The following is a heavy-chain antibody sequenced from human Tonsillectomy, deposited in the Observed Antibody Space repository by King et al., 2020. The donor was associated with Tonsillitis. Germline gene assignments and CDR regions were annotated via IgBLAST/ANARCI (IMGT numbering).Heavy chain of an antibody. V-gene: IGHV5-51*03. J-gene: IGHJ6*03. CDR1: GYRFTTYW. Sequence: QLVQSGAEVKKPGESLKISCKGSGYRFTTYWIGWVRQMPGKGLEWMGIIYPSDSDTRYSPSFQGQVTISADKSTSTAYLQWSSLKASDTAMYYCARTLYSSIGYMDVWGKGTTVTVSS. D-gene: IGHD5-18*01. CDR3: ARTLYSSIGYMDV. CDR2: IYPSDSDT.